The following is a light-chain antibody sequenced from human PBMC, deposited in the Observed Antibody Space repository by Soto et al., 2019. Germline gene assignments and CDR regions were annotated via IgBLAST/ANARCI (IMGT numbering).Light chain of an antibody. V-gene: IGLV2-11*01. CDR3: SSYAGSSNV. Sequence: QSVLTQPRSVSGYPRQSVTISCTGSSSDVGGYNYVSWYQQHPGKAPQLIIYDVSKRPSGVPDRFSGSKSGNTASLTVSGLQAEDEADYYCSSYAGSSNVFGTGTRSPS. J-gene: IGLJ1*01. CDR2: DVS. CDR1: SSDVGGYNY.